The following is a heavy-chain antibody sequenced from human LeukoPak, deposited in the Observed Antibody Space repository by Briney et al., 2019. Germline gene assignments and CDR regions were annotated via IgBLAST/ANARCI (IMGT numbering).Heavy chain of an antibody. CDR2: INPNSGGT. Sequence: ASVKVSCKASGYTFTGYYMHWVRQAPGQGLEWMGWINPNSGGTNYAQKFQGRVTMTRDTSISTAYMELSRLRSDDTAVYYCARGRRTKQWLVGWFDPWGQGTLVTVSS. D-gene: IGHD6-19*01. CDR3: ARGRRTKQWLVGWFDP. V-gene: IGHV1-2*02. J-gene: IGHJ5*02. CDR1: GYTFTGYY.